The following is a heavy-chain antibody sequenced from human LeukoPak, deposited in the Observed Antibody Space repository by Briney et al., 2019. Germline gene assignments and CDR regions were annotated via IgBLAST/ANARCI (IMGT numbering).Heavy chain of an antibody. CDR2: MNPNSGNT. Sequence: GASVKVSCKGSGYTFTSYYINRVRQATGQRVEWMGWMNPNSGNTGYAQKLQGRVTMTRNTSISTAYMELSSLRSEDTAVYYCARGGLQSFDYWGQGTLVTVSS. V-gene: IGHV1-8*01. J-gene: IGHJ4*02. CDR3: ARGGLQSFDY. D-gene: IGHD4-11*01. CDR1: GYTFTSYY.